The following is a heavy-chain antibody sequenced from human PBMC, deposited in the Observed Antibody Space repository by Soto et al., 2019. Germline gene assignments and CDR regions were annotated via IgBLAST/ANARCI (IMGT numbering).Heavy chain of an antibody. V-gene: IGHV3-30*18. J-gene: IGHJ5*02. Sequence: VQLVESGGGVVQPGRSLRLSCAASGFTFSGYAMHWVRQAPGKGLEWVAVVSNDGRNKHYADSVKGRFTISRDNSKNSVSLEMTSLRAEDTAVYYCAKGGQRWLDTCDFNPWGQGTLVTVSS. D-gene: IGHD6-19*01. CDR2: VSNDGRNK. CDR3: AKGGQRWLDTCDFNP. CDR1: GFTFSGYA.